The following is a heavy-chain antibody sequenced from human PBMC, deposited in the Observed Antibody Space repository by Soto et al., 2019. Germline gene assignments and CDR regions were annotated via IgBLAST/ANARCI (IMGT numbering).Heavy chain of an antibody. CDR1: GDSISTSSFY. D-gene: IGHD2-8*01. Sequence: AETLSLTCSVSGDSISTSSFYWGWIRQPPGQGLEWIASIYYNGHTFYNPSLVSRVTISVDTSKNQFSLKVTSVTAADTAVYYRASPSSHNGPPWGQGIPVTVSS. J-gene: IGHJ1*01. V-gene: IGHV4-39*01. CDR2: IYYNGHT. CDR3: ASPSSHNGPP.